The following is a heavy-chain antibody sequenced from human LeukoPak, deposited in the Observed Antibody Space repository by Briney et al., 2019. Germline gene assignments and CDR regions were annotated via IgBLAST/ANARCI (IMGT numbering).Heavy chain of an antibody. CDR1: GFAFDTYS. CDR2: ISSWSSFI. J-gene: IGHJ5*02. Sequence: GGSLRLSCAASGFAFDTYSMTWVRQAPGKGLEWVSSISSWSSFIYSADSVTGRFTISRDNAKNSLYLQMNSLRAEDTAVYYFARAGSTNSWFDPWGQGTLVIVSS. V-gene: IGHV3-21*01. CDR3: ARAGSTNSWFDP. D-gene: IGHD2-2*01.